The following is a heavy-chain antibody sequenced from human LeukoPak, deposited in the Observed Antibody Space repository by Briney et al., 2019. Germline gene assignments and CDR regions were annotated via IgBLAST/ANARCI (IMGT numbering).Heavy chain of an antibody. CDR3: ARDPRADIVVVPATQGDY. Sequence: GGSLRLSCAASGFNLTDYWMSWVRQAPGKGLEWVANIKQDGSEKYYVDSVKGRFTISRDNAKNSLYLQMNGLRAEDTAVYYCARDPRADIVVVPATQGDYWGQGTLVTVSS. J-gene: IGHJ4*02. V-gene: IGHV3-7*01. D-gene: IGHD2-2*01. CDR2: IKQDGSEK. CDR1: GFNLTDYW.